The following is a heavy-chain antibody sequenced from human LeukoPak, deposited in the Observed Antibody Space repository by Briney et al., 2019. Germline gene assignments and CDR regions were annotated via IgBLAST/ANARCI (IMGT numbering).Heavy chain of an antibody. Sequence: ASVKVSCKASGYTFTGYYMHWVRQAPGQGLEGMGWINPNSGGTNYAQKFTGRLTMTRDTSISTAYMELSRLRSDDTAVYYCARLREYSSSREAIDIWGQGTMVTVSS. J-gene: IGHJ3*02. CDR1: GYTFTGYY. D-gene: IGHD6-6*01. CDR3: ARLREYSSSREAIDI. V-gene: IGHV1-2*02. CDR2: INPNSGGT.